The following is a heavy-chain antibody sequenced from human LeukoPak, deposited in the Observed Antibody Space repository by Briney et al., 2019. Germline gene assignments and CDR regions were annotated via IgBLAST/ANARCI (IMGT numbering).Heavy chain of an antibody. CDR2: MNPNSGNT. Sequence: ASVKVSCKASGYTFTSYDINWVRQATGQGLEWMGWMNPNSGNTGYAQKFQGRVTMIRNTSISTAYMELSSLRSEDTAVYYCAAKQVMITFGGVSDYWGQGTLVTVSS. D-gene: IGHD3-16*01. V-gene: IGHV1-8*01. J-gene: IGHJ4*02. CDR1: GYTFTSYD. CDR3: AAKQVMITFGGVSDY.